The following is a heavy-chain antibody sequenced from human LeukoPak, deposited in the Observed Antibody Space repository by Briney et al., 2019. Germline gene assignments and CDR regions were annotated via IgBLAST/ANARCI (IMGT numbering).Heavy chain of an antibody. D-gene: IGHD6-13*01. J-gene: IGHJ4*02. CDR3: ARRTAAGNYFDY. Sequence: PSETLSLTCTVSGGSISSYYWSWIRQPPGKGLEWIGYIYYSGSTNYNPSLKSRVTMSVDTSKNQFSLKLSSVTAADTAVYYCARRTAAGNYFDYWGQGTLVTVSS. V-gene: IGHV4-59*08. CDR1: GGSISSYY. CDR2: IYYSGST.